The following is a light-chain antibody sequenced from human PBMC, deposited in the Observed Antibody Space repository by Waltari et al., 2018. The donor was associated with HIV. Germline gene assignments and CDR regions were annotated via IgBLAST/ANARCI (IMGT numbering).Light chain of an antibody. CDR2: EVT. CDR3: SSYANTNSVI. CDR1: TSNVGAYNF. J-gene: IGLJ2*01. V-gene: IGLV2-14*03. Sequence: QSALTQPASVSGSPGLSIALPFSGTTSNVGAYNFVSWYQKHPGKAPKHMIQEVTNRASGASTRFSGSKSGKTAYLTISGLQTEDEADYYCSSYANTNSVIFGGGTKLTVL.